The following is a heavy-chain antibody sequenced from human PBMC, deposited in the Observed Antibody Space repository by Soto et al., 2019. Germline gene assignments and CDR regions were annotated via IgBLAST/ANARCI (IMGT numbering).Heavy chain of an antibody. CDR2: KYYSGAT. CDR1: GGSIKSDYY. V-gene: IGHV4-30-4*01. J-gene: IGHJ6*02. Sequence: KPSETLSLTCTVSGGSIKSDYYWAWVRQFPGGGLQWMGYKYYSGATDSDPSLERRVSFSVDMSKNQFSLNLTSVTVADTAVYYCARGRPNYFYYGLDVWGQGIPVTVSS. CDR3: ARGRPNYFYYGLDV.